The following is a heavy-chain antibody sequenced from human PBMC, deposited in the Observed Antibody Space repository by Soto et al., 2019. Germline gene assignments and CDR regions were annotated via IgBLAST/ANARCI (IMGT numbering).Heavy chain of an antibody. V-gene: IGHV3-11*05. Sequence: QVQLVESGGGLVKPGGSLRLSCAVSGFTFSDYYMTWIRQAPGKGLEWVSYISSSTSHTNHADAVKGRFTISRDNAKNSLFLQMNSLRAEDTAVYYCASGRGAAADYFDFWGQGTLVTVSS. D-gene: IGHD6-13*01. CDR1: GFTFSDYY. J-gene: IGHJ4*02. CDR3: ASGRGAAADYFDF. CDR2: ISSSTSHT.